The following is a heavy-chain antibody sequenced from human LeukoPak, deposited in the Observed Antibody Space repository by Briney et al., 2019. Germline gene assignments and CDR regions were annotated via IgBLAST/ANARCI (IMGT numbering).Heavy chain of an antibody. J-gene: IGHJ4*02. V-gene: IGHV3-21*01. D-gene: IGHD3-10*01. Sequence: GGSLRLSCAASGLIFNLYSMEWVRQAPGKGLEWVSSISSNSKYIYYADSVKGRFTISRDNAKNSLYLQMNSLRAEDTAVYYCARGTEASYYGSGSYFFDYWGQGTLVTVSS. CDR1: GLIFNLYS. CDR3: ARGTEASYYGSGSYFFDY. CDR2: ISSNSKYI.